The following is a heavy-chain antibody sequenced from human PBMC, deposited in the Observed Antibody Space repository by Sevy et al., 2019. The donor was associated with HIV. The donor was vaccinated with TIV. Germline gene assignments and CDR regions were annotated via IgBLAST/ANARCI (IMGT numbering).Heavy chain of an antibody. J-gene: IGHJ5*02. CDR3: ARDDYSTQFDP. V-gene: IGHV4-59*01. CDR1: GGSISSYY. D-gene: IGHD6-13*01. CDR2: IYYSGST. Sequence: SETLSLTCTVSGGSISSYYWSRIRQPPGKGLEWIGYIYYSGSTNYNPSLKSRVTISVDTSKNQFSLKLSSVTAADTAVYYCARDDYSTQFDPWGQGTLVTVSS.